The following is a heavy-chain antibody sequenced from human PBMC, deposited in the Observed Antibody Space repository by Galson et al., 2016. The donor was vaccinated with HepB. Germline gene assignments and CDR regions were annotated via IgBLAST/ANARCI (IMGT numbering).Heavy chain of an antibody. CDR3: ARGKSLLTMPWNYGLDV. Sequence: SLSLSCAASGFTFSIHDMHWVRQVTGKGLEWVSAIETAGDTYYPDSVKGRFTISRENAKNSLYLQMNDLRAGDTAVYYCARGKSLLTMPWNYGLDVWGKGTAVTVSS. CDR2: IETAGDT. V-gene: IGHV3-13*01. J-gene: IGHJ6*04. CDR1: GFTFSIHD. D-gene: IGHD1-1*01.